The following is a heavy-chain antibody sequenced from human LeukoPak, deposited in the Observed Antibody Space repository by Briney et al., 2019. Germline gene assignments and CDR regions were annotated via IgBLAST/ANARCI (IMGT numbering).Heavy chain of an antibody. Sequence: KPSETLSLTCAVYGGSFSGYYWSWIRQPPGKGLEWIGEINHSGSTNYNPSLKSRVTISVDTSKNQFSLKLSSVTAADTAVYYCASRVQLERRDAFDIWGQGTMVTVSS. CDR3: ASRVQLERRDAFDI. CDR2: INHSGST. D-gene: IGHD1-1*01. CDR1: GGSFSGYY. J-gene: IGHJ3*02. V-gene: IGHV4-34*01.